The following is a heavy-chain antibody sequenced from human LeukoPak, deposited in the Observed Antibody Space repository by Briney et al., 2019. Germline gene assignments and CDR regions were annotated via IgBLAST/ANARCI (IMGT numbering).Heavy chain of an antibody. V-gene: IGHV1-69*05. D-gene: IGHD6-6*01. CDR2: IIPIFGTA. J-gene: IGHJ5*02. Sequence: SVKVSCKASGGTFSSYAISWVRQAPGQGPEWMGGIIPIFGTANYAQKFQGRVTITTDESTSTAYMELSSLRSEDTAVYYCARDLSPYSSSSYNWFDPWGQGTLVTVSS. CDR3: ARDLSPYSSSSYNWFDP. CDR1: GGTFSSYA.